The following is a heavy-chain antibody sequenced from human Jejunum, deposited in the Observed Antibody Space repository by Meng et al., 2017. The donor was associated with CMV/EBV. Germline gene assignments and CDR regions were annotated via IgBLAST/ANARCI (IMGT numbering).Heavy chain of an antibody. D-gene: IGHD1-26*01. CDR2: IRSKTYGGTT. V-gene: IGHV3-49*04. J-gene: IGHJ6*02. Sequence: GDNYLSWVRQAPGKRLEWVGFIRSKTYGGTTEYAASVTGRFTISRDDSKNIAYLQMNSLETEDTAVYYCTSRVGATPSYYGMDVWGQGTTVTVSS. CDR3: TSRVGATPSYYGMDV. CDR1: GDNY.